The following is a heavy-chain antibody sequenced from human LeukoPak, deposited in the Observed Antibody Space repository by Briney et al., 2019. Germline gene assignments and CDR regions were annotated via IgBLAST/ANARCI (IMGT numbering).Heavy chain of an antibody. V-gene: IGHV3-30*02. J-gene: IGHJ5*02. CDR1: GFTFSSYG. Sequence: PGGSLRLSCAASGFTFSSYGMHWVRQAPGKGLEWVAFIRYDGSNKYYADSVKGRFTISRDNSKNTLYLHMNSLRAEDTAVYYCAKKPGGPYSYGYESGDPWGQGTLVTVSS. CDR2: IRYDGSNK. D-gene: IGHD5-18*01. CDR3: AKKPGGPYSYGYESGDP.